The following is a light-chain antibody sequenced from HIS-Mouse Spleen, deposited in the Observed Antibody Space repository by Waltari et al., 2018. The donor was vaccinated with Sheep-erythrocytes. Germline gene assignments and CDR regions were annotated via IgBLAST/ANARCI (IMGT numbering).Light chain of an antibody. CDR3: CSYAGSYNHV. J-gene: IGLJ1*01. Sequence: QSALTQPRSVPGSPGQSVTISCTGTSSDVGGYHYVHWYQQHPGKAPKLMIYDVSKRPSGVPDRFSGSKSGNTASLTISGLQAEDEADYYCCSYAGSYNHVFATGTKVTVL. V-gene: IGLV2-11*01. CDR2: DVS. CDR1: SSDVGGYHY.